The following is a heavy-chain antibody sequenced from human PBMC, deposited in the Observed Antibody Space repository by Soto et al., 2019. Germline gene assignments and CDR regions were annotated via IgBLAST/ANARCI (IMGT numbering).Heavy chain of an antibody. CDR3: AKAPGPSSGSYYLLDY. D-gene: IGHD3-10*01. CDR2: ISGSGGST. CDR1: GFTFSSYA. V-gene: IGHV3-23*01. J-gene: IGHJ4*02. Sequence: LRLSCAASGFTFSSYAMSWVRQAPGKGLEWVSAISGSGGSTYYADSVKGRFTISRDNSKNTLYLQMNSLRAEDTAVYYCAKAPGPSSGSYYLLDYWGQGTLVTVSS.